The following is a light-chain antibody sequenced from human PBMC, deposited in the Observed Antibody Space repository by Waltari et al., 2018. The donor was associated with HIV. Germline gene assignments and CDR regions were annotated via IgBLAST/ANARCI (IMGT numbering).Light chain of an antibody. V-gene: IGLV3-1*01. CDR2: QDT. J-gene: IGLJ2*01. CDR3: QAWDSSTVV. Sequence: SYELTQPPSVSVFPGQTASITCSGDKLGAKYACWYQQRPGQSPVLVIYQDTKRPSGIPERFSGSNSGNTATLTISGTQAIDEADYYCQAWDSSTVVFGGGTKLTVL. CDR1: KLGAKY.